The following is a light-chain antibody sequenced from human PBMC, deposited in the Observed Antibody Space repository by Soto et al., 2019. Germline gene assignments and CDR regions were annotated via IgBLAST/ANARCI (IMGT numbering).Light chain of an antibody. CDR1: QSISSN. CDR3: QQYVTSPAIT. V-gene: IGKV3-15*01. J-gene: IGKJ5*01. Sequence: EVVMTQSPATLSVSPGESATLSCRASQSISSNKLAWYQQKPGQAPRLLLFGVSNRATGIPARFSGSGSGTDFSLTISSLQSEDFAVYYCQQYVTSPAITFGQGTRLEIK. CDR2: GVS.